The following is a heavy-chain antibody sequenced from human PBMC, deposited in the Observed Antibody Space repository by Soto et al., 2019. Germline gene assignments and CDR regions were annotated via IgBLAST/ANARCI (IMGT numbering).Heavy chain of an antibody. CDR3: ARTHGVYAIGSYWYFDL. Sequence: QVQLQESGPGLVKPSQTLSLTCTVSGGSISSGGYYWSWIRQHPGKGLEWIGYIYYSGSTYYNPSLKNRITISVDTSKNQFSLKLSSVTAADTAVYYCARTHGVYAIGSYWYFDLWGRGTLVTVSS. CDR2: IYYSGST. J-gene: IGHJ2*01. D-gene: IGHD2-8*01. CDR1: GGSISSGGYY. V-gene: IGHV4-31*03.